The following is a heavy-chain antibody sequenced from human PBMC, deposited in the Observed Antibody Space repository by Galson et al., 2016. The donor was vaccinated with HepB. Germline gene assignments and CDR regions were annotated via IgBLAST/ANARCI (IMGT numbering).Heavy chain of an antibody. CDR2: VYHSGST. J-gene: IGHJ4*02. Sequence: SETLSLTCTVSGGSISSINYYWGWIRQSPGKELEWIGNVYHSGSTYYNPSLRSRVTISVDTSKNQFSLRLSAVTAADTAVYYCASPYCTSVSCYRYFDVWGQGILVTVSS. V-gene: IGHV4-39*01. CDR3: ASPYCTSVSCYRYFDV. CDR1: GGSISSINYY. D-gene: IGHD2-2*02.